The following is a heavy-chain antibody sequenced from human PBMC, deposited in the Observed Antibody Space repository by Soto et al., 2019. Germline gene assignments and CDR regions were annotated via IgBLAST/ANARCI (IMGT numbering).Heavy chain of an antibody. V-gene: IGHV5-51*01. CDR2: IYPGDSDT. Sequence: GESLKISCKGSGYSFTRYWIAWVRQMPGEGLEWMGIIYPGDSDTRYSPSFQGQVTISVDKSISTAYLQWSSLKASDTAMYYCAKRHCSSTRCYDAVDVWGQGTTVTVSS. CDR3: AKRHCSSTRCYDAVDV. J-gene: IGHJ6*02. D-gene: IGHD2-2*01. CDR1: GYSFTRYW.